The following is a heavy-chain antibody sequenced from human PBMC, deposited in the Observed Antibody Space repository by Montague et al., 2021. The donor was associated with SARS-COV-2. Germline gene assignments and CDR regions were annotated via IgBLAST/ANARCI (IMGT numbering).Heavy chain of an antibody. J-gene: IGHJ5*02. CDR2: IYYSGST. CDR3: AGRGVRYSSSWYSYWFDP. CDR1: GGSISSSSYY. D-gene: IGHD6-13*01. Sequence: SETLYLTCTVSGGSISSSSYYWGWIRQPPGKGLEWIGSIYYSGSTYYNPSLKSRVTISVDTSKNQFSLKLSSVTAADTAVYYCAGRGVRYSSSWYSYWFDPWGQGTLVTVSS. V-gene: IGHV4-39*01.